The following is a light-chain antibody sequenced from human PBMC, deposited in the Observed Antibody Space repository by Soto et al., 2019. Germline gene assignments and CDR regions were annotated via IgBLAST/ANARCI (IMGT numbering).Light chain of an antibody. CDR2: QDS. CDR1: KLGDKY. Sequence: YELTQPPSVSVSPGQTASITCSGDKLGDKYACWYQQKPGQSPVLVIYQDSKRPSGIPERISGSKSGNTATLTISGTQAMDEADYYCQAWDSSNVVFGGGTKLTVL. J-gene: IGLJ2*01. CDR3: QAWDSSNVV. V-gene: IGLV3-1*01.